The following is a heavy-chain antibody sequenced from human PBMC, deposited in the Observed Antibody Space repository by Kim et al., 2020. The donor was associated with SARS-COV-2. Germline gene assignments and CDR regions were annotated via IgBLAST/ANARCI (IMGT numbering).Heavy chain of an antibody. CDR1: GFTFSSYS. J-gene: IGHJ6*02. V-gene: IGHV3-48*02. CDR2: ISSSSSTI. D-gene: IGHD5-18*01. CDR3: ARDDALWLLSGYYYGMDV. Sequence: GGSLRLSCAASGFTFSSYSMNWVRQAPGKGLEWVSYISSSSSTIYYADSVKGRFTISRDNAKNSLYLQMNSLRDEDTAVYYCARDDALWLLSGYYYGMDVWGQGTTVTVSS.